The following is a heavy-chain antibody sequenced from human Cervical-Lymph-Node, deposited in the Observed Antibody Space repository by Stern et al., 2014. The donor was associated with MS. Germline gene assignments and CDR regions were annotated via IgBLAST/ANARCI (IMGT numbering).Heavy chain of an antibody. J-gene: IGHJ1*01. CDR2: ISHDGSDQ. CDR3: ARVHSGGRGLFPKYFQY. Sequence: QVQLVESGGGVVQPGGSLRLSCAASGFTFSSYPMHWVRQTPGNGLEWVTVISHDGSDQAYADSVKGRFTISRANSKSTLYLQMNSLSADDTAVYYCARVHSGGRGLFPKYFQYWGQGTLVTVSS. CDR1: GFTFSSYP. V-gene: IGHV3-30-3*01. D-gene: IGHD2-15*01.